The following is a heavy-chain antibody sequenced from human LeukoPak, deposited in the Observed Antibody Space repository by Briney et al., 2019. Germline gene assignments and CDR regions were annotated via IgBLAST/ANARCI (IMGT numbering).Heavy chain of an antibody. CDR2: MNPNSGNT. CDR3: ARERIYYGSGSYYNGQDNWFDP. J-gene: IGHJ5*02. Sequence: RASVKVSCKASGYTFTSHDINWVRQATGQGLEWMGWMNPNSGNTGYAQKFQGRVTMTRNTSISTAYMELSSLRSEDTAVYYCARERIYYGSGSYYNGQDNWFDPWGQGTLVTVSS. D-gene: IGHD3-10*01. V-gene: IGHV1-8*01. CDR1: GYTFTSHD.